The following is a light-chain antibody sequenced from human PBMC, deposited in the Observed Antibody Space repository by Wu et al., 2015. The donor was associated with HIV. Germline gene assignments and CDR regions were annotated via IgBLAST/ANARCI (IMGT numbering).Light chain of an antibody. CDR2: AAS. CDR1: QDIRNS. Sequence: DIQMTQSPSSLSASVGDRVTISCRASQDIRNSLAWLQQRPGKAPKLLIYAASRLESGVPSRFSGSGSGTDFTLTISGLQPEDFGTYYCQQHSGIPFTFGQGTKLDIK. CDR3: QQHSGIPFT. J-gene: IGKJ2*01. V-gene: IGKV1-NL1*01.